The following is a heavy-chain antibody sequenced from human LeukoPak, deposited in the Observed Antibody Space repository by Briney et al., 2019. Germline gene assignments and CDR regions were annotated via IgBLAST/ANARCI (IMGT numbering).Heavy chain of an antibody. D-gene: IGHD2-2*01. V-gene: IGHV1-18*01. CDR3: ARAYSANIVVVPAAMSYYYYYYMDV. J-gene: IGHJ6*03. CDR1: GYTFTSYG. Sequence: ASVKVSCKASGYTFTSYGISCVRQAPGQGLEWMGWISAYNGNTNYAQKLQGRVTMTTDTSTSTAYMELRSLRSDDTAVYYCARAYSANIVVVPAAMSYYYYYYMDVWGKGTTVTVSS. CDR2: ISAYNGNT.